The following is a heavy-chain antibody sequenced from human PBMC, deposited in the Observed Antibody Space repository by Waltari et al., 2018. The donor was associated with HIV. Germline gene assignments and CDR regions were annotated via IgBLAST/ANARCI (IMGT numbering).Heavy chain of an antibody. CDR2: IYHDGGI. V-gene: IGHV4-4*02. CDR1: GGSISGTNW. J-gene: IGHJ5*02. CDR3: ATRPPYRMADVRDWFDP. D-gene: IGHD3-16*02. Sequence: VQLHESGPGLVKPSGTLSLTCAVSGGSISGTNWWTWVRQPPGKGLEWIGEIYHDGGIKYNPALQSRVTISIDKSKNQFSLNLSSATAADTAIYYCATRPPYRMADVRDWFDPWGQGTLVIVSS.